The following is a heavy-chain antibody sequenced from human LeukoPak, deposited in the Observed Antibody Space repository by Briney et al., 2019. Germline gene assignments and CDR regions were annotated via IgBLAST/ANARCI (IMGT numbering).Heavy chain of an antibody. Sequence: GGSLRLSCAASGFTFSSYGMHWVRQAPGKGLEWVAFIRYDGSNKYYADSVKGRFTISRDNSKNTLYLQMNSLRAEDTAVYYCARPRGYSYDNYFDYWGQGTLVTVSS. CDR1: GFTFSSYG. D-gene: IGHD5-18*01. J-gene: IGHJ4*02. CDR2: IRYDGSNK. CDR3: ARPRGYSYDNYFDY. V-gene: IGHV3-30*02.